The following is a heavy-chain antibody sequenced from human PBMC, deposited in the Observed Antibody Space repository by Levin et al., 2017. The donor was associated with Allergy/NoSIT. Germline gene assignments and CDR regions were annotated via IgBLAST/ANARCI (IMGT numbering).Heavy chain of an antibody. CDR3: ARDSNLSLGSDY. Sequence: GESLKISCKASGYPFSGSYVHWVRQAPGQGLEWMGWINPNSGGTYFARTFQGRVTLTRDTSISTVYMELSSLKSDDTAVYYCARDSNLSLGSDYWGQGTLVTVSS. J-gene: IGHJ4*02. CDR1: GYPFSGSY. V-gene: IGHV1-2*02. CDR2: INPNSGGT.